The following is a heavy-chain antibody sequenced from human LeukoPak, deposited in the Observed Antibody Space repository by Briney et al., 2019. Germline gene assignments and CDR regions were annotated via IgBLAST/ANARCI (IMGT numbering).Heavy chain of an antibody. CDR2: ISDSGGST. D-gene: IGHD1-1*01. CDR3: AKATGNLGN. V-gene: IGHV3-23*01. CDR1: GFTFSSYG. J-gene: IGHJ4*02. Sequence: GGSLRLSCAASGFTFSSYGMTWVRQAPGKGLEWVSGISDSGGSTYYADSVKGRFTISRDNSKNTLYLQIYTLTAGDTAIYYCAKATGNLGNWGQGTQVTVSS.